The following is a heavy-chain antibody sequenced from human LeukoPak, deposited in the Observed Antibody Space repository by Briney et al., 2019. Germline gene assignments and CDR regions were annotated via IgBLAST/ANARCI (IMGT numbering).Heavy chain of an antibody. Sequence: GGSLRLSCAASGFTFSSYWMSWVRQAPGKGLEWVANIKKDGSEKNYVDTVKGRFTISRDNAKTSLYLQMNSLRAEDTAVYYCARSLWPEDYWGQGTLVTVSS. CDR3: ARSLWPEDY. D-gene: IGHD5-18*01. V-gene: IGHV3-7*01. J-gene: IGHJ4*02. CDR1: GFTFSSYW. CDR2: IKKDGSEK.